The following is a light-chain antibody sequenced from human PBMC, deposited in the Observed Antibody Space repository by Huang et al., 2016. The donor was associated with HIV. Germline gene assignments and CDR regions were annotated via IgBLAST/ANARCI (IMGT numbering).Light chain of an antibody. J-gene: IGKJ2*01. V-gene: IGKV3-15*01. CDR3: QQYNNWPYT. CDR1: QSVSSN. Sequence: IVLTQSPATLSLSPGERATLSCRASQSVSSNLAWYQQKPGQAPRLLIYGASTRATGIPARFSGSGSGTEFTLSITSLQSEDFAVYHCQQYNNWPYTFGQGTKLEIK. CDR2: GAS.